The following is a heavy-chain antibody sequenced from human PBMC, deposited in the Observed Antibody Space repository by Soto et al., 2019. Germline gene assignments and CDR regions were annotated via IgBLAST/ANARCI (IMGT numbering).Heavy chain of an antibody. V-gene: IGHV5-10-1*01. Sequence: RXESLKVTCESSGNRFTSRWIMLVLQLPGKGLEWVGKIDPTDSEARYSPSFQGHVRFSVDTSNNTAFLQWNGLKASDTAIYYCATSTPFGVVDTFNVCGQRTMVTVSS. CDR1: GNRFTSRW. J-gene: IGHJ3*01. CDR3: ATSTPFGVVDTFNV. CDR2: IDPTDSEA. D-gene: IGHD3-3*01.